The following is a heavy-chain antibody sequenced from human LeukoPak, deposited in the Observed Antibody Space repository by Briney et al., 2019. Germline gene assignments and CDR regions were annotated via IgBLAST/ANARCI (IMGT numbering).Heavy chain of an antibody. CDR3: ARDRAARPFDY. CDR2: IYHSGST. J-gene: IGHJ4*02. Sequence: SETLSLTCTVSGYSISSGYYWGWIRQPPGKGLEWIGSIYHSGSTYYNPSLKSRVTISVDTSKNQFSLKLSSVTAADTAVYYCARDRAARPFDYWGQGTLVTVSS. D-gene: IGHD6-6*01. CDR1: GYSISSGYY. V-gene: IGHV4-38-2*02.